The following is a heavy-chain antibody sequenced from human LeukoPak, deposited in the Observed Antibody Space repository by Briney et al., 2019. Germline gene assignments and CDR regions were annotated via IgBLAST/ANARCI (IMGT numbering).Heavy chain of an antibody. J-gene: IGHJ4*02. CDR3: GRGFALVPAGIPDY. D-gene: IGHD2-2*01. V-gene: IGHV3-74*01. CDR2: ISSDGSST. CDR1: GFTFSNYW. Sequence: PGGSRRLSCAASGFTFSNYWMHWVRQAPGEGLVWVSRISSDGSSTTYADSVKSRFTISRDNAKNTLYLQMNSLRAEDTAVYYCGRGFALVPAGIPDYWGQGTLVTVSS.